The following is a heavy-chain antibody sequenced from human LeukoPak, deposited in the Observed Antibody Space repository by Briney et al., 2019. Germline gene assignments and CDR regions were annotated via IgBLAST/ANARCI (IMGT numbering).Heavy chain of an antibody. V-gene: IGHV4-38-2*02. CDR1: GYSMSSGYY. Sequence: SETLSLTCTVSGYSMSSGYYWGWIRQPPGKGLEWIGSIFHSGKTYYNPSLKSRVTISVDTSKNQFSLKLSSVTAADTAVYYCTRGSIAYYYMDVWGKGTTVTISS. CDR2: IFHSGKT. CDR3: TRGSIAYYYMDV. D-gene: IGHD3-22*01. J-gene: IGHJ6*03.